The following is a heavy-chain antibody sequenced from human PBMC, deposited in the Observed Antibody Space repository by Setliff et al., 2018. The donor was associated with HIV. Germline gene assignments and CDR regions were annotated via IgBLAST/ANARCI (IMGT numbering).Heavy chain of an antibody. D-gene: IGHD6-13*01. J-gene: IGHJ6*02. CDR1: GFTFSSYA. V-gene: IGHV3-23*01. CDR3: ARDCRVGWVFTYGMDV. Sequence: PGGSLRLSCAASGFTFSSYAMSWVRQAPGKGLEWASGISGSNSRTDYVDSVKGRFTISRDNSKNTLFLQMNSLRPEDTAVYYYARDCRVGWVFTYGMDVWGQGTLVTVSS. CDR2: ISGSNSRT.